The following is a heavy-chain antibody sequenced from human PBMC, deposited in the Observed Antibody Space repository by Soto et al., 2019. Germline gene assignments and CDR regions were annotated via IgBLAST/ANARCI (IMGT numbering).Heavy chain of an antibody. V-gene: IGHV4-30-4*01. J-gene: IGHJ4*02. Sequence: SETLSLTCTVSGGSISSGDYYWSWIRQPPGKGLEWIGYTYYSGSTYYNPSLKSRVTISVDTSKNQFSLKLSSVTAADTAVYYCARAPPGRYYDSSGYLHWGQGTLVTVSS. D-gene: IGHD3-22*01. CDR2: TYYSGST. CDR3: ARAPPGRYYDSSGYLH. CDR1: GGSISSGDYY.